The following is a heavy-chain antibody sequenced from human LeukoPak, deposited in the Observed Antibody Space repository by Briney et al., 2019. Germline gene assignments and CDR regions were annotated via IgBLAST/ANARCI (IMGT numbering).Heavy chain of an antibody. CDR1: GGSISSGDYY. D-gene: IGHD1-20*01. CDR2: IYYSGST. CDR3: ARERGLTGIYFDY. J-gene: IGHJ4*02. V-gene: IGHV4-30-4*08. Sequence: PSQTLSLTCTVSGGSISSGDYYWSWIRQPPGKGLEWIGYIYYSGSTYYNPSLKSRVTISVDTSKNQFSLKLSSVTAADTAVYYCARERGLTGIYFDYWGQGTLVTVSS.